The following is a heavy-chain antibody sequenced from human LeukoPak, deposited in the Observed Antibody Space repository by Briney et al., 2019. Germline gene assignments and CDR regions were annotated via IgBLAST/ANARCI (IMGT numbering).Heavy chain of an antibody. CDR1: GFTFSSYG. CDR2: ISYDGSNK. Sequence: GGSLRLSCAASGFTFSSYGMHWVRQAPGKGLEWVAVISYDGSNKYYADSVKGRFTISRDNSKNTLHLQMNSLRAEDTAVYYCAKGSYSSGWPFDYWGQGTLVTVSS. J-gene: IGHJ4*02. V-gene: IGHV3-30*18. D-gene: IGHD6-19*01. CDR3: AKGSYSSGWPFDY.